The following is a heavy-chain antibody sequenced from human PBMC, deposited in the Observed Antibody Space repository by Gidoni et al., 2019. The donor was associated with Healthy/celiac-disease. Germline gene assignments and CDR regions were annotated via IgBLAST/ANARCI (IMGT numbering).Heavy chain of an antibody. CDR3: TTDPEFVLMVYAPPGDAFDI. J-gene: IGHJ3*02. CDR1: GFTFSNAS. V-gene: IGHV3-15*01. CDR2: IKSKTDGGTT. D-gene: IGHD2-8*01. Sequence: EVQLVESGGGLVKPGGSLRLSCAAPGFTFSNASMSWVRQAPGKGLEGVGRIKSKTDGGTTDYAAPVKGRFTISRDDSKNTLYLQMNSLKTEDTAVYYCTTDPEFVLMVYAPPGDAFDIWGQGTMVTVSS.